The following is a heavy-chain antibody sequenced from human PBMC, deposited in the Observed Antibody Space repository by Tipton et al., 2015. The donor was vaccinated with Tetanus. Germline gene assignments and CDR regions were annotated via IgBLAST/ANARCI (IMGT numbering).Heavy chain of an antibody. J-gene: IGHJ4*02. V-gene: IGHV4-30-4*08. D-gene: IGHD5-18*01. CDR1: GFTFSGFY. CDR3: ARMGFTYGQVVY. CDR2: VYYSGRT. Sequence: LRLSCAGSGFTFSGFYMSWIRQSPGKGLEWIGHVYYSGRTYYNPPLKSRVTISAGMSKNQFSLKLTSVTAADTATYYCARMGFTYGQVVYWGQGTLVTVAS.